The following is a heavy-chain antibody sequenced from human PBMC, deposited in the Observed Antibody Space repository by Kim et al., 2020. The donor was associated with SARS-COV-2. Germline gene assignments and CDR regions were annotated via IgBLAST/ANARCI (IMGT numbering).Heavy chain of an antibody. J-gene: IGHJ4*02. V-gene: IGHV5-10-1*01. CDR2: IDPSDYYT. Sequence: GESLKISCKGSGYSFTSYWISWVRQMPGKGLEWMGRIDPSDYYTNYSPSFQCHVTISADKSISTAYLQWSSLKASDTAMYYCARSMVRGVIFAAFDYWGQGTLVTVSS. D-gene: IGHD3-10*01. CDR1: GYSFTSYW. CDR3: ARSMVRGVIFAAFDY.